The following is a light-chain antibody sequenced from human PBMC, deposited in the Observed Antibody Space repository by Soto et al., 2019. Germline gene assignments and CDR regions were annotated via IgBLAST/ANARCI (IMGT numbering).Light chain of an antibody. CDR2: DAS. CDR1: QSINTW. J-gene: IGKJ5*01. Sequence: DIHMTHSPSTLSASLVDRVTITCRASQSINTWLAWYQQKPGKAPKLLIYDASTLESGVPSRFSGSGSGTDFTLTISRLEPEDFAVYYCQQYGGTPPITFGQGTRLEIK. CDR3: QQYGGTPPIT. V-gene: IGKV1-5*01.